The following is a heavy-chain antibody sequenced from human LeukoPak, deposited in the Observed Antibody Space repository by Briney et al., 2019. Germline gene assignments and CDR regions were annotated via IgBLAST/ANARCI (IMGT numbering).Heavy chain of an antibody. CDR2: MYYSGNT. Sequence: RTSETLSLTCTVPGASISSSGSYWGWIRQPPGKGLEWIGSMYYSGNTYNPSLKSRVTISVDTSKNQFSLNLTSVNAADTAMYYCARVMAARREDLNWFDTWGQGTLVTVSS. D-gene: IGHD6-6*01. CDR1: GASISSSGSY. J-gene: IGHJ5*02. V-gene: IGHV4-39*07. CDR3: ARVMAARREDLNWFDT.